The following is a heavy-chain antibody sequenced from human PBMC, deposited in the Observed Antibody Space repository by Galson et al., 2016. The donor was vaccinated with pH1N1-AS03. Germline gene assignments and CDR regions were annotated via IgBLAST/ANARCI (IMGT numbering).Heavy chain of an antibody. CDR1: GFTFSDYY. CDR2: IYSGATAM. D-gene: IGHD7-27*01. CDR3: ARGWGQGTNGLDI. J-gene: IGHJ6*02. Sequence: SLRLSCAASGFTFSDYYMSWIRQAPGKGLEWVSHIYSGATAMYYAESVKGRFTVSRANAKNPLYLQMKSLRAEDTAVYYCARGWGQGTNGLDIWGQGTKVTVS. V-gene: IGHV3-11*01.